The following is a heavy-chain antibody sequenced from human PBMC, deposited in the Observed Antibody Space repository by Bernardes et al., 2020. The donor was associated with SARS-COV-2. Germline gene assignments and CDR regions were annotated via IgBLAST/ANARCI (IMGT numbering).Heavy chain of an antibody. D-gene: IGHD6-19*01. CDR3: ARGGSGWFPLPFDY. Sequence: SETLSLTCTVSGDSISSGSYYWNWIRQPAGKGLEWIGRIYAGGSTNYNPSLKSRVTISVDTSKNHFSLKLSSVTAADTAVYYCARGGSGWFPLPFDYWGQGTLVTVSS. CDR1: GDSISSGSYY. J-gene: IGHJ4*02. V-gene: IGHV4-61*02. CDR2: IYAGGST.